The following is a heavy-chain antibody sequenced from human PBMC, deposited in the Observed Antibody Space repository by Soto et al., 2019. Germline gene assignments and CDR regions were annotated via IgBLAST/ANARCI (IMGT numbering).Heavy chain of an antibody. CDR1: GFTVNNNY. CDR3: ARGLKIRHDAFDL. J-gene: IGHJ3*01. Sequence: GGSLRLSCAPSGFTVNNNYMNWVRQAPGKGLEWVSIIYSDGSTYYADYVKGRFTISRDNSKNTLYLQMDSLRAEDTAVYFCARGLKIRHDAFDLWGPGTMVTVSS. D-gene: IGHD3-22*01. CDR2: IYSDGST. V-gene: IGHV3-53*01.